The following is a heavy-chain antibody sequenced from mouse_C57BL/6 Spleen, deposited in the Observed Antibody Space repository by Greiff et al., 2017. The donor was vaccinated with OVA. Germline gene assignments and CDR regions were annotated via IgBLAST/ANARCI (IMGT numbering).Heavy chain of an antibody. CDR3: AREFITTAHWYFDV. Sequence: EVMLVESEGGLVQPGSSMKLSCTASGFTFSDYYMAWVRQVPEKGLEWVANINYDGSSTYYLDSLKSRFIISRDNAKNILYLQMSSLKSEDTATYYCAREFITTAHWYFDVWGTGTTVTVSS. V-gene: IGHV5-16*01. CDR1: GFTFSDYY. J-gene: IGHJ1*03. D-gene: IGHD1-1*01. CDR2: INYDGSST.